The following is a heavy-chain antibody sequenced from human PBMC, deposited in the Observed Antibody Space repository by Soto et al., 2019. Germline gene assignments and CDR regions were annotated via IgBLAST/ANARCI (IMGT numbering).Heavy chain of an antibody. J-gene: IGHJ6*02. D-gene: IGHD6-13*01. Sequence: QMQLVQSGAEVKRPGASVRVSCKSSGYTFTSFYIHWVRQAPGQGLEWMGIINPSGGITNFAQRFQGRVNMTRDMSTNTPYMELSSLKSDDPAVYYCASSTAFSSSWYGIPPDPSHGMDVWGQGTTVTVS. V-gene: IGHV1-46*01. CDR2: INPSGGIT. CDR1: GYTFTSFY. CDR3: ASSTAFSSSWYGIPPDPSHGMDV.